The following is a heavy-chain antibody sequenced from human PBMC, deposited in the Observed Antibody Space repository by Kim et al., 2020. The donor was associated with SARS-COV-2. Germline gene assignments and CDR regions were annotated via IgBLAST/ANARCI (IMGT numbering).Heavy chain of an antibody. D-gene: IGHD3-10*01. CDR1: GYTFTSYG. Sequence: ASVKVSCKASGYTFTSYGISWVRQAPGQGLEWMGWINTYNDNTNYAQKLQGRVTMTTDTSTSTAYMELRSLRSDDTAVFYCARCITLVRGVIMSYGMDVWGQGTTDTVSS. V-gene: IGHV1-18*01. CDR2: INTYNDNT. J-gene: IGHJ6*02. CDR3: ARCITLVRGVIMSYGMDV.